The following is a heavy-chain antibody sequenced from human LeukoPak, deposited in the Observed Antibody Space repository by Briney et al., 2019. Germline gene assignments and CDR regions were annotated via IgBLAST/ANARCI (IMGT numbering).Heavy chain of an antibody. CDR2: ISASGGTT. Sequence: PGGSLRLSCAASGFTFSSYAMSWVRQAPGKGLEWVSAISASGGTTYYADSVKGRFTISRDNSKNTLYLQMSSLRAEDTAVYYCAKEPREYCSSTSCPNRIDPWGQGTLVTVSS. CDR1: GFTFSSYA. V-gene: IGHV3-23*01. D-gene: IGHD2-2*01. J-gene: IGHJ5*02. CDR3: AKEPREYCSSTSCPNRIDP.